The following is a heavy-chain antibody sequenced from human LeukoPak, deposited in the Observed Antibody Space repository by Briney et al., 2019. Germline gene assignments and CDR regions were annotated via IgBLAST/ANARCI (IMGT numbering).Heavy chain of an antibody. D-gene: IGHD6-6*01. CDR1: GFTVGSSY. J-gene: IGHJ6*03. Sequence: TGGSLRLSCAASGFTVGSSYLGWVRQAPGKGLEWVSVIYSGGTTYYADSVKGRFTISRDNSKNTLLLQMNSLRAEDTAVYYCASCIAARPRYYYYYYMDVWGKGTTVTVSS. CDR2: IYSGGTT. V-gene: IGHV3-53*01. CDR3: ASCIAARPRYYYYYYMDV.